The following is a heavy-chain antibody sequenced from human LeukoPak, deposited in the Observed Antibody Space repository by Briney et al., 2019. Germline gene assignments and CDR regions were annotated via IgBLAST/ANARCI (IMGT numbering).Heavy chain of an antibody. J-gene: IGHJ4*02. Sequence: GGSLRLSCAASGFTFSSYAMHWVRQAPGKGLEWVALISYDESNTFYADSVKGRFTISRDNSKNTLYLQMNSLRVEDTAVYYCAGDGDGDYVFSYYFDYWGQGTLITVSS. D-gene: IGHD4-17*01. CDR2: ISYDESNT. CDR1: GFTFSSYA. V-gene: IGHV3-30*04. CDR3: AGDGDGDYVFSYYFDY.